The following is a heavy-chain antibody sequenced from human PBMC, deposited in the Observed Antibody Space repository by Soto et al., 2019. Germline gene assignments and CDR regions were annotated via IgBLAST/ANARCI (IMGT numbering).Heavy chain of an antibody. CDR3: VRGVYGSWRMDV. D-gene: IGHD3-10*01. CDR1: GFTFSDHY. V-gene: IGHV3-72*01. J-gene: IGHJ6*02. Sequence: EVQLVDSGGGLVQPGGSLRLSCAASGFTFSDHYMDWVRQAPGKGLEWVGRSRNKANSYSTEYAASVKGRFTISRDVSKNSLYLQMNGLKTDDTAGYYWVRGVYGSWRMDVWGQGTSVTVSS. CDR2: SRNKANSYST.